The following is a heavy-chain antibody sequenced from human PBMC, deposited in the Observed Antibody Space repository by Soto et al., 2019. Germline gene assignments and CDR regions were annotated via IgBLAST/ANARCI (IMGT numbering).Heavy chain of an antibody. CDR1: GCPFSNAW. Sequence: PGGSLRLSCAASGCPFSNAWMSWVRQTPGKGLEWVGRIKSKTDGGTTDYAAPVKGRFTISRDDSKNTLYLQMNSLKTEDTAVYYCSSGWSHYYYYRDVGGKGTTVPVSS. CDR3: SSGWSHYYYYRDV. CDR2: IKSKTDGGTT. V-gene: IGHV3-15*01. D-gene: IGHD6-19*01. J-gene: IGHJ6*03.